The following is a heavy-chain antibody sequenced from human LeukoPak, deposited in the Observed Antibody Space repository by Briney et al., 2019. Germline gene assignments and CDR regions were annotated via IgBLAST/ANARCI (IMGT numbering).Heavy chain of an antibody. V-gene: IGHV3-66*01. CDR1: GFTVSSNY. CDR3: AKAAIFGVVRAFDY. Sequence: GGSLGLSCAASGFTVSSNYMGWVRQAPGKGLEWVSVIYSGCSTYYADSVKGRFTISRDNSKTTLYLQMNSLRAEDTAVYYCAKAAIFGVVRAFDYWGQGTLVTVSS. D-gene: IGHD3-3*01. CDR2: IYSGCST. J-gene: IGHJ4*02.